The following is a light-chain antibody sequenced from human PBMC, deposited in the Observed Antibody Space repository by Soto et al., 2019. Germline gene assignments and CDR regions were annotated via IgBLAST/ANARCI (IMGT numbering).Light chain of an antibody. CDR3: QQYGHYSRT. CDR1: QSVENW. V-gene: IGKV1-5*03. CDR2: RTS. J-gene: IGKJ1*01. Sequence: DIQVTQSPSALSASVGDTVTITCRASQSVENWLAWYQQKPGQAPNVLIYRTSTLKSGVPPRFSGRGSGTEFTLTISSLQPEDSATDYCQQYGHYSRTFGQGTKVEIK.